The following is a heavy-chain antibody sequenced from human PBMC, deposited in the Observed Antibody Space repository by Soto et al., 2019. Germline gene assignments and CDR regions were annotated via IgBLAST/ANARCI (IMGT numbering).Heavy chain of an antibody. D-gene: IGHD6-13*01. J-gene: IGHJ4*02. CDR1: GYTFASYG. CDR2: ISVYNGNT. V-gene: IGHV1-18*01. CDR3: ARDRSSSWYGDH. Sequence: QVQLVQSGPEVKQPGASAKVSCKASGYTFASYGVTWVRQAPGQGLEWMGWISVYNGNTNYAQKLQGRVSMTADTSTNTAYMELRSLRSDDTAVYFCARDRSSSWYGDHWGQGTLVTVSS.